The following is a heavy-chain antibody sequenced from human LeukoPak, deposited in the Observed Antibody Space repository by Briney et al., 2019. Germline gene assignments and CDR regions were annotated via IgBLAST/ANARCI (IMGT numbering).Heavy chain of an antibody. V-gene: IGHV3-53*01. D-gene: IGHD3-10*01. CDR3: AKGTTGLGYYYGSDSSTGLDY. CDR2: IYSGGST. J-gene: IGHJ4*02. CDR1: GFTFSSYS. Sequence: PGGSLRLSCAASGFTFSSYSMNWVRQAPGKGLEWVSVIYSGGSTYYADSVKGRFTISRDNSKNTLYLQMNSLRAEDTAVYYCAKGTTGLGYYYGSDSSTGLDYWGQGTLVTVSS.